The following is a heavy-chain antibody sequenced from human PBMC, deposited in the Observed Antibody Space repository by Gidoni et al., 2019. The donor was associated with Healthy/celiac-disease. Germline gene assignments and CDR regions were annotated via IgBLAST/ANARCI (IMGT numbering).Heavy chain of an antibody. D-gene: IGHD6-6*01. CDR2: MSGSGGSK. J-gene: IGHJ5*02. V-gene: IGHV3-23*01. CDR3: AKEPTKYSSSAGWFDP. CDR1: GFTFSSYA. Sequence: EVQLLESGGGLVQPGGSLRLSCAASGFTFSSYAMSWVRQAPGKGLEGVSAMSGSGGSKYYADSVKGRFTISRDNSKNTLYLQMNSLRAEDTAVYYCAKEPTKYSSSAGWFDPWGQGTLVTVSS.